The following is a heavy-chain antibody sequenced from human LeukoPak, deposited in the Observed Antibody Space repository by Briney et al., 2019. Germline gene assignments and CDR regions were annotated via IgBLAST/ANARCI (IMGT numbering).Heavy chain of an antibody. CDR2: IKQDGSEK. J-gene: IGHJ4*02. CDR1: GFTFSSYW. CDR3: GRDLYYYDSSGYWDI. V-gene: IGHV3-7*01. Sequence: GGSLRLTCAASGFTFSSYWMSWVRQAPGKGLEWVANIKQDGSEKYYADSVKGRFTIPRDNSKNTLYLQMNSLRAEDTAVYYCGRDLYYYDSSGYWDIGGQGTLVTVSS. D-gene: IGHD3-22*01.